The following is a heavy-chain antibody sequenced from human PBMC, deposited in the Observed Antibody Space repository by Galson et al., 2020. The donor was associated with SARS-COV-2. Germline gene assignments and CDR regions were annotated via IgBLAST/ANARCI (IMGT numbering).Heavy chain of an antibody. Sequence: SETLSLTCSVFGGSVSSCAYYWGWIRQPPGEGLEWLANIYYGGSTNYNPSLKSRVTISVDTSKNQFSLMLTSVTATDTSVYYCSRRSTSSWSEFDSWGQGTLVTVSS. D-gene: IGHD6-13*01. V-gene: IGHV4-39*01. CDR2: IYYGGST. CDR1: GGSVSSCAYY. CDR3: SRRSTSSWSEFDS. J-gene: IGHJ4*02.